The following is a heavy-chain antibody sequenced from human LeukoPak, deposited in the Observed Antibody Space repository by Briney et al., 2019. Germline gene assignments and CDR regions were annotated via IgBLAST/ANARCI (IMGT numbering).Heavy chain of an antibody. D-gene: IGHD6-13*01. V-gene: IGHV4-59*12. CDR2: IYYSGST. J-gene: IGHJ4*02. CDR3: ARDDGSIAAD. CDR1: GGSMTNYY. Sequence: SETLSLTCTVSGGSMTNYYWNWIRQPPGKGLEWIGYIYYSGSTYYNPSLKSRVTISVDTSKNQFSLKLSSVTAADTAVYYCARDDGSIAADWGQGTLVTVSS.